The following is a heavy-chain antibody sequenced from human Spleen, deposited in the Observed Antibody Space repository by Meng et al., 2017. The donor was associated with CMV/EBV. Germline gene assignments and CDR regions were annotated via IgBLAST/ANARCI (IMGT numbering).Heavy chain of an antibody. CDR2: IYTSGST. D-gene: IGHD3-16*01. CDR1: GGSTSSYY. J-gene: IGHJ5*02. CDR3: ARDFGAVWFDP. Sequence: RLQESGQGLLKPSETCSLPCTVPGGSTSSYYWSWIRQPAEKGLEWIGRIYTSGSTNYNPSLKSRVTMSVDTSKNQFSLKLSSVTAADTAVYYCARDFGAVWFDPWGQGTLVTVSS. V-gene: IGHV4-4*07.